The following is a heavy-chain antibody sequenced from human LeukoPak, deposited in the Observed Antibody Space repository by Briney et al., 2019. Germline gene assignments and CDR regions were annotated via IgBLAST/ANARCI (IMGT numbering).Heavy chain of an antibody. D-gene: IGHD3-22*01. Sequence: ASVKVSCKVSGYTLTELSIHWVRQAPGKGLEWMGGFDPEDGETIYAQKFQGRVTMTEDTSTDTAYMELSSLRSEDTAVYYCAFEGKYYYDSSGYYGYFDYWGQGTLVTVSS. CDR1: GYTLTELS. CDR2: FDPEDGET. J-gene: IGHJ4*02. CDR3: AFEGKYYYDSSGYYGYFDY. V-gene: IGHV1-24*01.